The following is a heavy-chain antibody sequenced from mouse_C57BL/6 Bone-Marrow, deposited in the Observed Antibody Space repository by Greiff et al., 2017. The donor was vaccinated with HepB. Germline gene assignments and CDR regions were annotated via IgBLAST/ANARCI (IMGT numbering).Heavy chain of an antibody. Sequence: EVKVEESGPGLVKPSQSLSLTCSVTGYSITSGYYWNWIRQFPGNKLEWMGYISYDGRHKYNPSLKNRISITRDTSKNQFFLKLNSVTTEDTATYYCATVPDYYAMDYWGQGTSVTVSS. CDR3: ATVPDYYAMDY. CDR1: GYSITSGYY. CDR2: ISYDGRH. D-gene: IGHD1-1*01. J-gene: IGHJ4*01. V-gene: IGHV3-6*01.